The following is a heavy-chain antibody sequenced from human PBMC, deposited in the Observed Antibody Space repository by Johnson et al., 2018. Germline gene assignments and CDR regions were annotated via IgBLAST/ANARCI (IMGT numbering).Heavy chain of an antibody. D-gene: IGHD5-24*01. CDR3: ERDSGVEMATIYYYYYYMDV. CDR2: IIPIFGTA. CDR1: GGTFSNYA. Sequence: QVQLVQSGAEVKKPGSSVKVSCKASGGTFSNYAISWVRQAPGQGLEWMGGIIPIFGTANYAQKFQGRVTITADESTSTAYMELSSLRSEDTAVYYCERDSGVEMATIYYYYYYMDVWGKGTTVTVSS. J-gene: IGHJ6*03. V-gene: IGHV1-69*01.